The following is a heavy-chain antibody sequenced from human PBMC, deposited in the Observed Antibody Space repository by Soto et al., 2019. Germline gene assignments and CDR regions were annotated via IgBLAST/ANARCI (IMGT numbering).Heavy chain of an antibody. V-gene: IGHV3-21*01. CDR1: GFTFSSYS. J-gene: IGHJ6*03. Sequence: GGSLRLSCAASGFTFSSYSMNWVRQAPGKGLEWVSSISSSSSYIYYADSVKGRFTISRDNAKNSLYLQMNSLRAEDTAVYYCATTVTPFDYYYYMDVWGKGTTVTVSS. CDR3: ATTVTPFDYYYYMDV. D-gene: IGHD4-17*01. CDR2: ISSSSSYI.